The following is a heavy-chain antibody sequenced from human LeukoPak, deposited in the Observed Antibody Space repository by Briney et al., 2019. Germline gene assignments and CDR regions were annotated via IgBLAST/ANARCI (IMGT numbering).Heavy chain of an antibody. CDR1: GFTFNIYA. CDR3: ARGGGLDV. D-gene: IGHD3-16*01. Sequence: GGSLRLSCAASGFTFNIYAIHWVRQAPGKGLEWVASINHNGNMNYYVDSVKGRFTISRDNAKNSLYLQMSNLRAEDTAVYFCARGGGLDVWGQGATVTVSS. CDR2: INHNGNMN. V-gene: IGHV3-7*03. J-gene: IGHJ6*02.